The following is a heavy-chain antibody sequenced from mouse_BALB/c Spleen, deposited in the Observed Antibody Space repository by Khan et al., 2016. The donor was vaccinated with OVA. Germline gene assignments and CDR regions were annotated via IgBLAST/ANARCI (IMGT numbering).Heavy chain of an antibody. V-gene: IGHV3-2*02. CDR3: AKGLYAMDY. Sequence: EVKLLESGPGLVKPSQSLSLTCTVTGYSITSDYAWNWIRQFPGNKLEWMGYISYSGSTSYNPSLKSRISITRDTSKNQFFLQLNSVTTEDTATYYCAKGLYAMDYWGQGTSVTVSS. CDR2: ISYSGST. D-gene: IGHD3-1*01. J-gene: IGHJ4*01. CDR1: GYSITSDYA.